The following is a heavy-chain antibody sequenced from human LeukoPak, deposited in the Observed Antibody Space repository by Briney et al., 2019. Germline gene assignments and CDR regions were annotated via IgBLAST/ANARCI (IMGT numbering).Heavy chain of an antibody. D-gene: IGHD3-10*01. Sequence: SETLSLTCAVYGGSFSGYYWSWIRQPPGKGLEWIEEINHSGSTNYNPSLKSRVTISVDTSKNQFSLKLSSVTAADTAVYYCARPHHYGSGSYYHYWGQGTLVTVSS. CDR3: ARPHHYGSGSYYHY. CDR1: GGSFSGYY. CDR2: INHSGST. V-gene: IGHV4-34*01. J-gene: IGHJ4*02.